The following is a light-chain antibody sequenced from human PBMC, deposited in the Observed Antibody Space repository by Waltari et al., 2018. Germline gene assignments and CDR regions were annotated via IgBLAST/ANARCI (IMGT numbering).Light chain of an antibody. J-gene: IGKJ4*01. CDR3: QQYGSSLVT. Sequence: EIVLTQSPATLFLSPGESATLSCRASQKVSSSYLAWYQQKPGRAPRLLIFHASNRATGIPDRFSGGGSGTDFTLTISRMEPEDFAVYYCQQYGSSLVTFGGGTKVEIK. CDR2: HAS. CDR1: QKVSSSY. V-gene: IGKV3-20*01.